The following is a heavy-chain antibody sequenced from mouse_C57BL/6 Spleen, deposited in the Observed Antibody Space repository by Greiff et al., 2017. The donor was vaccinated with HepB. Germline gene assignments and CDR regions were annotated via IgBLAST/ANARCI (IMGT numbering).Heavy chain of an antibody. Sequence: QVQLQQSGPELVKPGASVKISCKASGYAFSSSWMNWVKQRPGKGLEWIGRIYPGDGDTNYNGKFKGKATLTADKSSSTAYMQLSSLTSEDSAVYFCARYPGGAMDYWGQGTSVTVSS. CDR1: GYAFSSSW. CDR2: IYPGDGDT. J-gene: IGHJ4*01. V-gene: IGHV1-82*01. CDR3: ARYPGGAMDY.